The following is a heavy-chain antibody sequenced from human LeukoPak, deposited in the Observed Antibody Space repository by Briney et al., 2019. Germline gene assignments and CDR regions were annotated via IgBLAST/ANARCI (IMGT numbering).Heavy chain of an antibody. V-gene: IGHV1-69*05. CDR3: ARDRPTYGSGDNYFDY. CDR1: GGTFSSYA. D-gene: IGHD3-10*01. J-gene: IGHJ4*02. CDR2: IIPIFGAA. Sequence: SVKVSCKASGGTFSSYAISWVRQAPGQGLEWMGRIIPIFGAANYAQKFQGRVTITTDESTSTAYMELSSLRSEDTAVYYCARDRPTYGSGDNYFDYWGQGTLVTVSS.